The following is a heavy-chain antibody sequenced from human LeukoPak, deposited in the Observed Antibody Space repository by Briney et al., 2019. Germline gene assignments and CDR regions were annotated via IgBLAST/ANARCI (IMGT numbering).Heavy chain of an antibody. CDR2: ISSFSGTI. D-gene: IGHD3-10*01. Sequence: SGGSLRLSCVASGITFSSYSMNWVRQAPGKGLEWVSYISSFSGTINYADSVKGRFTISRDNAKNSLYLQMNSLRAEDTAVYYCAKDRAWFGEFALYPQYYFDYWGRGTLVTVSS. CDR1: GITFSSYS. CDR3: AKDRAWFGEFALYPQYYFDY. V-gene: IGHV3-48*01. J-gene: IGHJ4*02.